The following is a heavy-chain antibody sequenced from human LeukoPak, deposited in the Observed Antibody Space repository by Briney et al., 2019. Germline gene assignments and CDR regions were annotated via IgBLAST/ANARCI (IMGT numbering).Heavy chain of an antibody. CDR3: ARGGELTGDKAFDY. Sequence: GALVKASCKASGYTFTHYYMHWLRQAPGHGLECMGWINAKSGGANYAQKCQGRVTMTRDTSISTAYMELSRLRSDDTAVYYCARGGELTGDKAFDYWGQGTLVTVSS. V-gene: IGHV1-2*02. J-gene: IGHJ4*02. CDR1: GYTFTHYY. CDR2: INAKSGGA. D-gene: IGHD7-27*01.